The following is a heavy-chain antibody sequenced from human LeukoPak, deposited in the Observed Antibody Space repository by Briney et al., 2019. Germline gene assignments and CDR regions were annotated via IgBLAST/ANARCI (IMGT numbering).Heavy chain of an antibody. CDR2: ISSSSSYI. D-gene: IGHD1-26*01. CDR1: GVTLTSAW. V-gene: IGHV3-21*01. Sequence: GGSLRLSCAVSGVTLTSAWMSWVRQAPGKGLEWVSSISSSSSYIYYADSVKGRFTISRDNAKNSLYLQMNSLRAEDTAVYYCARGVVGASHYWGQGTLVTVSS. CDR3: ARGVVGASHY. J-gene: IGHJ4*02.